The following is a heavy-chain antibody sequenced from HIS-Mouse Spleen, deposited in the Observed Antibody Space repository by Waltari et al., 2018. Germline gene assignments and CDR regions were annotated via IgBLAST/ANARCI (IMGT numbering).Heavy chain of an antibody. V-gene: IGHV4-39*07. CDR3: AREIPYSSSWYDWYFDL. CDR2: ISYSGST. D-gene: IGHD6-13*01. Sequence: QLQLQESGPGLVKPSETLSLTCTVSGGSISSSSYYWGWIRQPPGKGLEWIGSISYSGSTYYNPSLKSRVTISVDTSKNQFSLKLSSVTAADTAVYYCAREIPYSSSWYDWYFDLWGRGTLVTGSS. CDR1: GGSISSSSYY. J-gene: IGHJ2*01.